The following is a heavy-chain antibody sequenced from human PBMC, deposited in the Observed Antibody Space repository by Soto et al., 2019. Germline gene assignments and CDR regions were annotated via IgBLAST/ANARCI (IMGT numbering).Heavy chain of an antibody. CDR2: IYYSGST. Sequence: QLQLQESGPGLVKPSETLSLTCTVSGGSISSSSYYWGWIRQPPGKGLEWIGSIYYSGSTYYNPSLKSRVTISVDTSKTQFSLKLSSVTAADTAVYYCARAGVSVDIVVVPAASIYFDYWGQGTLVTVSS. CDR1: GGSISSSSYY. CDR3: ARAGVSVDIVVVPAASIYFDY. D-gene: IGHD2-2*03. J-gene: IGHJ4*02. V-gene: IGHV4-39*01.